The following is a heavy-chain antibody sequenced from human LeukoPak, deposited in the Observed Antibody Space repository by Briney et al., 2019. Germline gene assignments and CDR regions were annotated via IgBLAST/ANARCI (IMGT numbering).Heavy chain of an antibody. CDR2: IRSKAYGGTT. V-gene: IGHV3-49*04. CDR3: TSDDAFDI. Sequence: GGSLRLSCAASGFTFSNAWMSWVRQAPGKGLEWVGFIRSKAYGGTTEYAASVKGRFTISRDDSKSIAYLQMNSLKTEDTAVYYCTSDDAFDIWGQGTMVTVSS. CDR1: GFTFSNAW. J-gene: IGHJ3*02.